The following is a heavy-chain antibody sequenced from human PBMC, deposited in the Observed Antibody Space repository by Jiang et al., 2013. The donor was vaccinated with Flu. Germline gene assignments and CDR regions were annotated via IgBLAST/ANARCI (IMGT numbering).Heavy chain of an antibody. J-gene: IGHJ4*02. D-gene: IGHD3-9*01. Sequence: VALLKPSETLSLTCAVNGGSFSGYYWTWIRQPPGKGLEWIGEINHSGSTNLNPSLKSRVTIAVDTSKNQVSLKLSSVTAADTAVYYCARGGRGAYYEILTGYQPGFDYWGQGTLVTVSS. CDR1: GGSFSGYY. CDR3: ARGGRGAYYEILTGYQPGFDY. V-gene: IGHV4-34*01. CDR2: INHSGST.